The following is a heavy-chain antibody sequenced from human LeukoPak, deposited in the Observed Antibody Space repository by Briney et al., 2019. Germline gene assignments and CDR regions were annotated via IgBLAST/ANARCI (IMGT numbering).Heavy chain of an antibody. CDR1: GFTFSIHW. J-gene: IGHJ4*02. CDR2: IKQDGSET. D-gene: IGHD3-3*01. Sequence: PGGSLRLSCAASGFTFSIHWMNWVRQAPGKGLEWVANIKQDGSETYYVDSVRGRFTISRDNAKSSLYLQMNSLSGEDTAVYYCASEVETTSLWSGYNYWGQGTLVTVSS. CDR3: ASEVETTSLWSGYNY. V-gene: IGHV3-7*01.